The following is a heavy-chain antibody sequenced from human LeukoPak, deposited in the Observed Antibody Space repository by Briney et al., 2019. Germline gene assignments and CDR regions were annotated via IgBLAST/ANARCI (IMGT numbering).Heavy chain of an antibody. D-gene: IGHD4-11*01. Sequence: PSETLSLTCAVYGGSFSGYYWSWIRQPPGKGLEWIGEINHSGSTNYNPSFKSRVTISVDTSKNQFSLKPSSVTAAATAVYYCAREYIRYSNYGVGFDPWGQGTLVTVSS. V-gene: IGHV4-34*01. CDR3: AREYIRYSNYGVGFDP. CDR1: GGSFSGYY. CDR2: INHSGST. J-gene: IGHJ5*02.